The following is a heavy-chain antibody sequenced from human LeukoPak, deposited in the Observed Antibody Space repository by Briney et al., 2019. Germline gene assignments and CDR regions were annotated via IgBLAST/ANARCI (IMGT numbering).Heavy chain of an antibody. D-gene: IGHD3-16*01. Sequence: SETLSLTCTVSGGSISSSSYYWGWIRQPPGKGLEWIGGIYYSGSTYYNPSLKSRVTISVDTSKNQFSLKLSSVTAADTAVYYCARHREGAYYYYGMDVWGQGTTVTVSS. CDR3: ARHREGAYYYYGMDV. CDR1: GGSISSSSYY. J-gene: IGHJ6*02. CDR2: IYYSGST. V-gene: IGHV4-39*01.